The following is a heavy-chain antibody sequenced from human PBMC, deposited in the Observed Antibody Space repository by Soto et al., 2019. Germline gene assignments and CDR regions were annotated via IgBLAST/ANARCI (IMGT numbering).Heavy chain of an antibody. CDR1: GFTFESYA. CDR2: ISWNSNSI. J-gene: IGHJ5*02. D-gene: IGHD6-19*01. CDR3: AKGIEQRLSNWFDP. Sequence: EVQLVESGGGLAQPGRSLRLSCEASGFTFESYAMHWIRQAPGKGLEWVSGISWNSNSIGYADSVKGRFTISRDNAKNSLYLQMNSLRVEDTAFYYCAKGIEQRLSNWFDPWGQGTLLTVSS. V-gene: IGHV3-9*01.